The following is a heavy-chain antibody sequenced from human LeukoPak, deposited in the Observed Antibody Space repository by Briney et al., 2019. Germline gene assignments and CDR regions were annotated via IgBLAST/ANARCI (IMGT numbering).Heavy chain of an antibody. CDR2: IYYSGST. CDR3: ARVSSARNGFDY. CDR1: GDSLSSGGYY. Sequence: PSETLSLTCTVSGDSLSSGGYYWSWIRQYPGMGLEWIGSIYYSGSTYYTPSLRSRVNISVDTSKSQFALNLTSVTAADTAVYYRARVSSARNGFDYWGQGTLVTVSS. J-gene: IGHJ4*02. D-gene: IGHD1-14*01. V-gene: IGHV4-31*03.